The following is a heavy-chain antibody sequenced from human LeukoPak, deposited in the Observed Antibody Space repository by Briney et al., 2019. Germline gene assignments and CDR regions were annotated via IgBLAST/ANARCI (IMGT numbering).Heavy chain of an antibody. CDR1: GFSFSTYS. CDR3: ARGLSLKYDMDV. V-gene: IGHV3-48*04. CDR2: ISTSGSTM. J-gene: IGHJ6*02. Sequence: GGSLRLSCAASGFSFSTYSMNWVRQAPGKGLEWVSYISTSGSTMYYADSVKGRFTISRDNAKNSLYLQMNSLRAEDTAVYYCARGLSLKYDMDVLSQGTTVTVSS.